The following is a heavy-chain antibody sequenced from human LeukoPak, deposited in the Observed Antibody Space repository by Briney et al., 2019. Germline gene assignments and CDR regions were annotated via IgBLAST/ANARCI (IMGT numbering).Heavy chain of an antibody. V-gene: IGHV3-48*03. D-gene: IGHD6-19*01. CDR3: ARGGSGWT. J-gene: IGHJ5*02. Sequence: GGSLRLSCAASGFTFSSYEMNWVRQAPGKGLEWVSYICGSGSTIYHSDSVKGRFTISRDNAKNSLYLQMNSLRAEDTAVYYCARGGSGWTWGQGTLVTVSS. CDR2: ICGSGSTI. CDR1: GFTFSSYE.